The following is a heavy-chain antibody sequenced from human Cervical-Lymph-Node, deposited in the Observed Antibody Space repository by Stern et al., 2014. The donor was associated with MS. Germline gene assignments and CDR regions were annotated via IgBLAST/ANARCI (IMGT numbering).Heavy chain of an antibody. V-gene: IGHV4-30-4*01. CDR3: SRDADAYSLVFGY. Sequence: VQLVESGPGLVKPSQTLSLTCDVSGGSISSGEYYWSWIRQSPGKGLEWIGYIHYSGTTYYNPSLKSRVTISVDTSKNQFSLKLSSVTAADTAVYYCSRDADAYSLVFGYWGRGTLVTVSS. CDR1: GGSISSGEYY. CDR2: IHYSGTT. D-gene: IGHD5-24*01. J-gene: IGHJ4*02.